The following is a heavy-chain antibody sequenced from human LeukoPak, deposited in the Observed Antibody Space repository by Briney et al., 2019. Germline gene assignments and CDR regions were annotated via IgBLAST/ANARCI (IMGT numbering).Heavy chain of an antibody. CDR3: ARIYSSGWYAGDNWFDP. V-gene: IGHV3-48*03. D-gene: IGHD6-19*01. J-gene: IGHJ5*02. CDR2: ISSSGSTI. Sequence: GGSLSLSCPASGFTFRSYEMRWVRQAPGKGLEWVSYISSSGSTIYYADSVKGRFTISRDNPKNSLYLQMHRLRAEDTAFYYCARIYSSGWYAGDNWFDPWGQGTLGTVSS. CDR1: GFTFRSYE.